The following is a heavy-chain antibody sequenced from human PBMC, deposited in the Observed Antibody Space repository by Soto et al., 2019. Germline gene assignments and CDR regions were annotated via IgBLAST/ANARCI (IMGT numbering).Heavy chain of an antibody. CDR2: IYWNDDK. J-gene: IGHJ5*02. V-gene: IGHV2-5*01. CDR3: AHRRAYYYDNNGPFSRFDP. D-gene: IGHD3-22*01. CDR1: GFSLSTSGVG. Sequence: SGPTLVNPTQTLTLTCTFSGFSLSTSGVGVGWIRRPPGKALEWLALIYWNDDKRYSPSLKSRLTISKDTSKNQVVLTMTNMDPVDTATYYCAHRRAYYYDNNGPFSRFDPWGQGTLVTVSS.